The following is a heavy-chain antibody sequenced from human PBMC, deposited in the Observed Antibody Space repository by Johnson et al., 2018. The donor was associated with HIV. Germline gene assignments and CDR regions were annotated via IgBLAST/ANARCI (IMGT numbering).Heavy chain of an antibody. D-gene: IGHD5-18*01. Sequence: MLLVESGGGLVQPGGSLRLSCAASGFTFSSYWMTWVRQAPGKGLEWVANIKQDGSEKYYVDSVKGRFTISRDNAKNSLYLQMNSLRAEDTAVYYCARVSLAYSYGYDAFDIWGQGTMVTVSS. CDR1: GFTFSSYW. V-gene: IGHV3-7*01. CDR2: IKQDGSEK. CDR3: ARVSLAYSYGYDAFDI. J-gene: IGHJ3*02.